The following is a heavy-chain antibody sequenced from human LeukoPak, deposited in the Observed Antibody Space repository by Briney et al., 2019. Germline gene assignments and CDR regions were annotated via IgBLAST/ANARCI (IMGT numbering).Heavy chain of an antibody. J-gene: IGHJ6*02. CDR3: ARGTFYDFWSGYSLYYYGMDV. Sequence: ASVKVSCKASGYTFTSYDINWVRQATGQGLEWMGWMNPNSGNTGYAQKFQGRVTMTRNTSISTAYMELSSLRSEGTAVYYCARGTFYDFWSGYSLYYYGMDVWGQGTTVTVSS. CDR2: MNPNSGNT. D-gene: IGHD3-3*01. V-gene: IGHV1-8*01. CDR1: GYTFTSYD.